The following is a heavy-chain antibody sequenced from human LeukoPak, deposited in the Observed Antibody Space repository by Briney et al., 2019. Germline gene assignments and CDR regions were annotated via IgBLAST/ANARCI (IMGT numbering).Heavy chain of an antibody. CDR3: ARDVRVAGLQYCYYGMDV. D-gene: IGHD3-10*02. CDR2: INPNSGGT. V-gene: IGHV1-2*02. J-gene: IGHJ6*02. CDR1: GYTFTGYY. Sequence: ASVKVSCKASGYTFTGYYMHWVRQAPGQGLEWMGWINPNSGGTNYAQKFQGRVTMTRDTSISTAYMELSRLRSDDTAVYYCARDVRVAGLQYCYYGMDVWGQGTTVTVSS.